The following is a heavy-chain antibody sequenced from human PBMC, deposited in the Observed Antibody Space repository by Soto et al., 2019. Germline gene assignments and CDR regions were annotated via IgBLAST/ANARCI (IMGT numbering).Heavy chain of an antibody. Sequence: PGESLKISCKGSGYSFTSYWISWVRQMPGKGLEWMGRIDPSDSYTNYSPSFQGHVTISADKSISTAYLQWSSLKASDTAMYYCARSPRGYCSSTSCYHGTDVRGQGTTVTVSS. D-gene: IGHD2-2*01. CDR2: IDPSDSYT. J-gene: IGHJ6*02. V-gene: IGHV5-10-1*01. CDR1: GYSFTSYW. CDR3: ARSPRGYCSSTSCYHGTDV.